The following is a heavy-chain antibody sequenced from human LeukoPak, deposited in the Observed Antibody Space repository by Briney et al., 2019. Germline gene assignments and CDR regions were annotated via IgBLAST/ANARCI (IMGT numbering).Heavy chain of an antibody. V-gene: IGHV3-30*03. Sequence: GGSLRLSCAASGFTFSSYGMHWVRQAPGKGLEWVAVISYDGSNKYYADSVKGRFTISRDNAKNSLYLQMNSLRAEDTAVYYCARSYYYDSSGYFPRGAFDIWGQGTMVTVSS. J-gene: IGHJ3*02. CDR2: ISYDGSNK. CDR3: ARSYYYDSSGYFPRGAFDI. CDR1: GFTFSSYG. D-gene: IGHD3-22*01.